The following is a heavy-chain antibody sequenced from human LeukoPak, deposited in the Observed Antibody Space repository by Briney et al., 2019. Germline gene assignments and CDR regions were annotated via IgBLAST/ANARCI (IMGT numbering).Heavy chain of an antibody. D-gene: IGHD6-6*01. CDR1: GGSISSHY. CDR3: ARVKYSSSSFYYYYYYMDA. CDR2: IYYSGST. J-gene: IGHJ6*03. Sequence: SETLSLTCTVSGGSISSHYWSWIRQPPGKGLEWIGYIYYSGSTNYNPSLKSRVTISVDTSKNQFSLKLSSVTAADTAVYYCARVKYSSSSFYYYYYYMDAWGKGTTVTVSS. V-gene: IGHV4-59*11.